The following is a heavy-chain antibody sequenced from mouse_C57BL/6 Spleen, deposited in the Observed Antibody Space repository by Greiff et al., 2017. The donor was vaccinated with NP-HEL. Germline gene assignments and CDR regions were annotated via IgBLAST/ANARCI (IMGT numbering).Heavy chain of an antibody. CDR1: GYAFSSSW. J-gene: IGHJ3*01. CDR2: IYPGDGDT. V-gene: IGHV1-82*01. CDR3: ARALLAY. Sequence: QVHVKQSGPELVKPGASVKISCKASGYAFSSSWMNWVKQRPGKGLEWIGRIYPGDGDTNYNGKFKGKATLTADKSSSTAYMQLSSLTSEYSAVYFCARALLAYWGQGTLVTVSA.